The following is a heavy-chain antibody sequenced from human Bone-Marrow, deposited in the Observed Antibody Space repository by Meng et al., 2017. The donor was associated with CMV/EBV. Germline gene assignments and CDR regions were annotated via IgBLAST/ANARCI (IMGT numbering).Heavy chain of an antibody. CDR2: IIPIFGKA. CDR1: GGTFSSYA. J-gene: IGHJ4*02. CDR3: ASLGYSSGWPPGY. Sequence: SVKVSCKASGGTFSSYAIIWVRQAPGQGLEWMGGIIPIFGKANTAQKFQGRVTITTDESTSTAYMELSSLRSEDTAVYYCASLGYSSGWPPGYWGQGTLVTVSS. D-gene: IGHD6-19*01. V-gene: IGHV1-69*05.